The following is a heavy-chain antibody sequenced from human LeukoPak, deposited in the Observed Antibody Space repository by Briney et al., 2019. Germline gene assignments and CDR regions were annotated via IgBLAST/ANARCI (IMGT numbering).Heavy chain of an antibody. D-gene: IGHD6-13*01. CDR1: GGSTSSYY. CDR2: IYYSGST. Sequence: SETLSLTCTVSGGSTSSYYWSWIRQPPGKGLEWIGYIYYSGSTNYNPSLKSRVTISVDTSKNQFSLKLSSVTAADTAVYYCARMGSRYSSSPPDYYYYYYGMDVWGQGTTVTVSS. V-gene: IGHV4-59*08. J-gene: IGHJ6*02. CDR3: ARMGSRYSSSPPDYYYYYYGMDV.